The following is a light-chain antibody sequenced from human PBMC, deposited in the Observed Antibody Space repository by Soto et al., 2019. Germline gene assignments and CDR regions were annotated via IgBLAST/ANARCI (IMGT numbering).Light chain of an antibody. CDR2: EVT. CDR3: NSYAGSRRNF. V-gene: IGLV2-14*01. CDR1: STDVGGYNA. J-gene: IGLJ1*01. Sequence: QSVLSQPASVSGSPGQTTTISCTGTSTDVGGYNAVSWYQHHPGKAPKLIIYEVTHRPSGVSDRFSASKSGNTASLTISGLQAEDEADYYCNSYAGSRRNFFGTGTKVTVL.